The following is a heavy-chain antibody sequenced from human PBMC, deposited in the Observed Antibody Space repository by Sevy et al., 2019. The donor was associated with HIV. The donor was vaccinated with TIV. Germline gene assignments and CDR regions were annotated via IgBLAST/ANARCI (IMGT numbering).Heavy chain of an antibody. Sequence: ASVKVSCKASGYTFSDSGYYVHWVRQAPGQGLEWMGWINTKSGATNYAQKFQGRVNMTRDTSVSTANMELSRRTSDETAVYYGASEGYDFWTGPVDYDYGMDVWGQGTTVTVSS. V-gene: IGHV1-2*02. CDR1: GYTFSDSGYY. J-gene: IGHJ6*02. D-gene: IGHD3-3*01. CDR3: ASEGYDFWTGPVDYDYGMDV. CDR2: INTKSGAT.